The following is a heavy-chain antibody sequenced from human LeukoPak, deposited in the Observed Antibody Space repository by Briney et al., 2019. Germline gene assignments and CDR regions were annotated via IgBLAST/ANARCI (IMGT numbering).Heavy chain of an antibody. V-gene: IGHV5-10-1*01. Sequence: GESLKISCKGSGYSFTSYWISWVRQMLGKGLEWMGRIDPSDSYTNYSPSFQGHVTISADKSISTAYLQWSSLKASDTAMYYCALAFKEAAYYFDYWGRGTLVTVSS. CDR2: IDPSDSYT. CDR1: GYSFTSYW. D-gene: IGHD3-3*02. J-gene: IGHJ4*02. CDR3: ALAFKEAAYYFDY.